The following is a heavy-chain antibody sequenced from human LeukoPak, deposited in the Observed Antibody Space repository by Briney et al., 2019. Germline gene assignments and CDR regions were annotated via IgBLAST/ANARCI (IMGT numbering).Heavy chain of an antibody. J-gene: IGHJ6*02. V-gene: IGHV4-34*12. D-gene: IGHD6-13*01. CDR2: IIHSGST. CDR3: ARLRSIAAAGRYYYGAMDV. CDR1: GESFSGYY. Sequence: SETLSLTCAVYGESFSGYYWSWIRQPPGKGLEWIGQIIHSGSTNYNPSLKSRASISVDMARNQFSLRLSSVTAADTAVYYCARLRSIAAAGRYYYGAMDVWGQGTTVTVSS.